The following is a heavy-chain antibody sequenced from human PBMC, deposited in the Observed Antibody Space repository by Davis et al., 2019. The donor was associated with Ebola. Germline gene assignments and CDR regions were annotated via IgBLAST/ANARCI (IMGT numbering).Heavy chain of an antibody. Sequence: GESLKISCAASGFTFNKYEMNWVRQAPGKGLEWISYIIDSGSTTYYTDSVKGRFTISRDNAKNSLYLQMNTLGVEDTAIYYCVPGTWIRGQGTLVTVSS. J-gene: IGHJ4*02. CDR2: IIDSGSTT. V-gene: IGHV3-48*03. CDR1: GFTFNKYE. CDR3: VPGTWI. D-gene: IGHD5-18*01.